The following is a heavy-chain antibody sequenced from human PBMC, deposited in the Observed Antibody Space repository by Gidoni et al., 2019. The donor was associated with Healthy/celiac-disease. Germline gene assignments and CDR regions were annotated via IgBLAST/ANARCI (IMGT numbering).Heavy chain of an antibody. CDR3: ARDQVAVASDAFDV. V-gene: IGHV3-21*01. CDR1: GFTFSSYS. Sequence: EVQLVESGGGLVKPGGSLRLSCAASGFTFSSYSMNWVRQAPGKGLEWVSSISSSSSYIYYADSVKGRFTISRDNAKNSLYLQMNSLRAEDTAVYYCARDQVAVASDAFDVWGQGTMVTVSS. D-gene: IGHD6-19*01. J-gene: IGHJ3*01. CDR2: ISSSSSYI.